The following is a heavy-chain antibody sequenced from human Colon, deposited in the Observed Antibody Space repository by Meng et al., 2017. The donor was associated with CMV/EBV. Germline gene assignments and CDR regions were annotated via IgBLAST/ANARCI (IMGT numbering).Heavy chain of an antibody. V-gene: IGHV3-30*04. CDR2: ISYDGTKT. J-gene: IGHJ1*01. CDR1: GFTLSNYA. D-gene: IGHD2-15*01. Sequence: GESLKISCAASGFTLSNYAMHWVRQAPGKGLEWVAFISYDGTKTYSAESVKGRITISRDNSKNTVYLEMNSLRAEDTAVYYCARDQYLFRDIPTVPPEYWGQGTLVTVSS. CDR3: ARDQYLFRDIPTVPPEY.